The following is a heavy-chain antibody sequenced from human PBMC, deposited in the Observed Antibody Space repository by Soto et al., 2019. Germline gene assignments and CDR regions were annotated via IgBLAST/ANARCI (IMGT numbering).Heavy chain of an antibody. V-gene: IGHV3-53*01. Sequence: DVQLVESGGGLIQPGESLRLSCAAFGLTISGKKYVAWVRQAPWKGLEWVSALYDVDGSFYADSVKGRFTTSSDSSKTTVYLQMNDLRPDDTAVYYCATWHEREHAYDVWGQGTTFTVSS. D-gene: IGHD1-1*01. J-gene: IGHJ3*01. CDR1: GLTISGKKY. CDR2: LYDVDGS. CDR3: ATWHEREHAYDV.